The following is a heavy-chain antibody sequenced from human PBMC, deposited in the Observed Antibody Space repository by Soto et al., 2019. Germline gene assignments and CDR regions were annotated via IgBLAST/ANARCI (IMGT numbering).Heavy chain of an antibody. CDR3: AIHVMEVLPAAMLNY. D-gene: IGHD2-2*01. Sequence: GESLKISCKGSGYSFTSYWISWVRQMPGKGLEWMGRIDPSDSYTNYSPSFQGHVTISADKSISTAYLQWSSLKASDTAMYYCAIHVMEVLPAAMLNYWCQGTLVTVSS. CDR1: GYSFTSYW. J-gene: IGHJ4*02. V-gene: IGHV5-10-1*01. CDR2: IDPSDSYT.